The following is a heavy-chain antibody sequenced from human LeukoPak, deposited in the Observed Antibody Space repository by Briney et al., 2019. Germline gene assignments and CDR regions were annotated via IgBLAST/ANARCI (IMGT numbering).Heavy chain of an antibody. Sequence: SQTLSLTCTVSGGSISSGGYYWSWIRQHPGRGLEWIGYIYYSGSTYYNPSLKSRVTISVDTSKNQFSLKLSSVTAADTAVYYCARDLSDYGGNSDAFDIWGQGTMVTVSS. CDR3: ARDLSDYGGNSDAFDI. J-gene: IGHJ3*02. CDR1: GGSISSGGYY. CDR2: IYYSGST. V-gene: IGHV4-31*03. D-gene: IGHD4-23*01.